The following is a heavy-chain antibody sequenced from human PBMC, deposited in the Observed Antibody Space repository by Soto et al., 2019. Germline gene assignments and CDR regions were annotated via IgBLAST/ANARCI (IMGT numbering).Heavy chain of an antibody. CDR3: ARDRSNWNPNFDY. CDR2: IIPIFGTA. V-gene: IGHV1-69*13. J-gene: IGHJ4*02. D-gene: IGHD1-20*01. Sequence: SVKVSCKASGGTFSSYAISWVRQAPGQGLEWMGGIIPIFGTANYAQKFQGRVTITADESTSTAYMELSSLRSEDTAVYYCARDRSNWNPNFDYWGQGTLVTVSS. CDR1: GGTFSSYA.